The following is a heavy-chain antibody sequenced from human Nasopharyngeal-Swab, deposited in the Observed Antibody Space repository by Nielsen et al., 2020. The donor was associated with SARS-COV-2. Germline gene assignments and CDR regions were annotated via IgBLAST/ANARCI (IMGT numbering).Heavy chain of an antibody. J-gene: IGHJ4*02. D-gene: IGHD4/OR15-4a*01. Sequence: GSLRLSCAASGFTLSNSGMDWVRQAPGKGLEWVAVISYDGSNEYYGDSVKGRFTISRDNSKNTLYLQMNSLRVDDTAVYYCAKDVHADYGGIDYWGQGILVTVSS. V-gene: IGHV3-30*18. CDR2: ISYDGSNE. CDR3: AKDVHADYGGIDY. CDR1: GFTLSNSG.